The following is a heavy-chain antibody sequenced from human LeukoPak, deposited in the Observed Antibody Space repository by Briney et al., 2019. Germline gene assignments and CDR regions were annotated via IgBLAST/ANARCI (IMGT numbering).Heavy chain of an antibody. V-gene: IGHV3-21*01. CDR3: AREMWDSYGYVDY. CDR1: GFTFSSNT. CDR2: ISSSISYI. J-gene: IGHJ4*02. Sequence: PGGSLRLSCAASGFTFSSNTMSWVRQAPGKGLEWVSSISSSISYIYYADSVKGRFTITRDNAKNSLYLQMNSLRAEDTAVYYCAREMWDSYGYVDYWGQGTLVTVSS. D-gene: IGHD5-18*01.